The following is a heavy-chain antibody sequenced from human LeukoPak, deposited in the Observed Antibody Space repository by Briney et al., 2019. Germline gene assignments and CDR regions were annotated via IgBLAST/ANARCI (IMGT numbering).Heavy chain of an antibody. CDR1: GLTFSGSA. Sequence: GGSLRLSCAASGLTFSGSAMSWVRQAPGKGLEWVSLISGSGNSTYYADSVKGRFTISRDNSKNTLYLQMNSLRAEDTAVYYCAKVLVLVSANRYYFDYWGQGTLVAVSS. J-gene: IGHJ4*02. CDR3: AKVLVLVSANRYYFDY. D-gene: IGHD2-15*01. V-gene: IGHV3-23*01. CDR2: ISGSGNST.